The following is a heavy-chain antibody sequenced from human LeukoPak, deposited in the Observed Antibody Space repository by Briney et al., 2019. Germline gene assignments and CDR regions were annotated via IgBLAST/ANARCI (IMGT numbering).Heavy chain of an antibody. V-gene: IGHV4-34*01. CDR3: ARDSGTTGEVKFDP. Sequence: PSETLSLTCAVYGGSFSSYNWTWIRQPPGKGLEWIGEINHSGRTNHNPTLKSRVTISVDTSKNQFSLKLSSVTAADTAVYYCARDSGTTGEVKFDPWGQGTLVTVSS. CDR1: GGSFSSYN. J-gene: IGHJ5*02. CDR2: INHSGRT. D-gene: IGHD3-10*01.